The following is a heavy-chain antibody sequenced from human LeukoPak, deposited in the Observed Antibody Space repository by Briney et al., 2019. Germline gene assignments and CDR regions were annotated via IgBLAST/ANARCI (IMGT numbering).Heavy chain of an antibody. CDR2: IHYSGST. J-gene: IGHJ4*02. CDR1: GGSISSYY. CDR3: ARVWQAFEY. V-gene: IGHV4-59*01. D-gene: IGHD3-16*01. Sequence: ASETLSLTCTVSGGSISSYYGRWIRQSPGKGLEWVGYIHYSGSTNSNPSLRSRVTISMDTYKNQFSLKLSSVTAADTAVYYCARVWQAFEYWGQGTLVTVSS.